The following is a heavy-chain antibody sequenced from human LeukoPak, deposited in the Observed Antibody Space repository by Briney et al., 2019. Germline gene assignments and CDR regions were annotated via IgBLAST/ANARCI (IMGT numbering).Heavy chain of an antibody. Sequence: PSETLSLTCTVSGGSISSSSYYWGWIRQPPGKGLEWIGSIYYSGSTYYNPSLKSRVTISVDTSKNQFSLKLSSVTAADTAVYYCARDFSSRYSGSYDAFDIWGQGTMVTVSS. CDR2: IYYSGST. J-gene: IGHJ3*02. V-gene: IGHV4-39*07. CDR3: ARDFSSRYSGSYDAFDI. D-gene: IGHD1-26*01. CDR1: GGSISSSSYY.